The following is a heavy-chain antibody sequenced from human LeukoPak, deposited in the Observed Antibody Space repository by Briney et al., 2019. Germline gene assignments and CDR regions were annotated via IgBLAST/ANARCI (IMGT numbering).Heavy chain of an antibody. D-gene: IGHD3-10*01. CDR2: IIPIFGTA. CDR3: AAYGSGSYYQYNLGAFDI. J-gene: IGHJ3*02. V-gene: IGHV1-69*06. CDR1: GGTFSSYA. Sequence: ASVKVSCKASGGTFSSYAISWVRQAPGQGLEWMGGIIPIFGTANYAQKFQGRVTITADKSTSTAYMELSSLRSEDTAVYYCAAYGSGSYYQYNLGAFDIWGQGTMVTVSS.